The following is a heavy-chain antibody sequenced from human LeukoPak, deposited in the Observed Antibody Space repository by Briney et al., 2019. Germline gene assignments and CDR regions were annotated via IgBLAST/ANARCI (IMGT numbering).Heavy chain of an antibody. CDR1: GGSFSGYY. D-gene: IGHD6-19*01. J-gene: IGHJ6*02. Sequence: QPSETLSLTCAVYGGSFSGYYWSWIRQPPGKGLEWIGEINHSGSTNYNPSLKSRVTISVDTSKNQFSLKLSSVTAADTAVYYCARGVHSGWQATPVLYGMDVWGQGTTVTVSS. V-gene: IGHV4-34*01. CDR3: ARGVHSGWQATPVLYGMDV. CDR2: INHSGST.